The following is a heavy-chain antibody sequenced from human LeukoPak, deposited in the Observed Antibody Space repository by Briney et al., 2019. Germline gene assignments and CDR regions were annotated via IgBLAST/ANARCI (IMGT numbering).Heavy chain of an antibody. Sequence: ASVKVSCKASGYTFTDYYLHWVRQAPGQGLERMGWINPNSGGTNYPQKFQGRVTMTRDTSISTAYMELSRLRSDDTAVYYCAILATTQLFDYWGQGTLVTVSS. CDR1: GYTFTDYY. D-gene: IGHD5-12*01. J-gene: IGHJ4*02. V-gene: IGHV1-2*02. CDR2: INPNSGGT. CDR3: AILATTQLFDY.